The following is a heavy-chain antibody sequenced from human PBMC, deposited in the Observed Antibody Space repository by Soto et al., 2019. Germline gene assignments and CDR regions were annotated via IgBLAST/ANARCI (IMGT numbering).Heavy chain of an antibody. CDR1: GGTFGSYA. CDR3: ATKRRDRARPTSSMDV. CDR2: IIPIFGTA. J-gene: IGHJ6*02. V-gene: IGHV1-69*06. D-gene: IGHD1-26*01. Sequence: ASVKVSCKASGGTFGSYAISWVRQAPGQGLEWMGGIIPIFGTANYAQKFQGRVTITADKSTSTAYMELSSLRSEDTAVYYCATKRRDRARPTSSMDVWGQGTTVTVSS.